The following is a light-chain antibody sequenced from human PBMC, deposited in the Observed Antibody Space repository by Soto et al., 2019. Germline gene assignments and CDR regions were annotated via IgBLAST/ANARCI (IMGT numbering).Light chain of an antibody. Sequence: AIRMTQSPSSLSASTGDRVTITCRASQGISSYLAWYQQKPGKAPKLLIYAASTLQSGVPSTFSGSGSGTDFTLTISCLQSEDFATYYCQQYYSYLPYTFGQGTKLEIK. V-gene: IGKV1-8*01. CDR2: AAS. CDR1: QGISSY. CDR3: QQYYSYLPYT. J-gene: IGKJ2*01.